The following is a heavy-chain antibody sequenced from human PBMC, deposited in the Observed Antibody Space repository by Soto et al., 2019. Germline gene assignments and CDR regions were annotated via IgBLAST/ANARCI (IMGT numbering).Heavy chain of an antibody. CDR2: IYSGGRT. CDR1: GVTDSSNY. Sequence: EVQLVESGGGLVQPGGSLRLSCAASGVTDSSNYMSWVRQAPGKGLEWVSVIYSGGRTYYADSVKGRFTISKDNSKNTEDLRMNSLRAEDMAVYYCAADRLGVDYWGQGTLDTVSS. V-gene: IGHV3-66*01. CDR3: AADRLGVDY. J-gene: IGHJ4*02. D-gene: IGHD3-10*01.